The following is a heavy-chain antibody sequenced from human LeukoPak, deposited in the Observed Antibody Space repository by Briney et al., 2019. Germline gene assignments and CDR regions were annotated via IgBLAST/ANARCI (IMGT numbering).Heavy chain of an antibody. CDR1: GYTFTSYD. Sequence: ASVKVSCKASGYTFTSYDINWVRQATGQGLEWMGWMNPNSGNTGYAQKFQGRATMTRNTSISTAYMELSSLRSEDTAVYYCARVGIAAAGNVFDYWGQGTLVTVSS. CDR3: ARVGIAAAGNVFDY. CDR2: MNPNSGNT. V-gene: IGHV1-8*01. J-gene: IGHJ4*02. D-gene: IGHD6-13*01.